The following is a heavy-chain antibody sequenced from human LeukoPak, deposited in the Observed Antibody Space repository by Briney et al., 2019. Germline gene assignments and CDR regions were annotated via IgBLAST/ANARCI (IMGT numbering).Heavy chain of an antibody. Sequence: PSETLSLTCTVSGGSISSYYWSWIRQPAGKGLEWIGYIYYSGSTNYNPSLKSRVTISVDTSKNQFSLKLSSVTAADTAVYYCARIFGYDSSGYYPPYLWFDPWGQGTLVTVSS. V-gene: IGHV4-59*01. J-gene: IGHJ5*02. CDR2: IYYSGST. CDR1: GGSISSYY. D-gene: IGHD3-22*01. CDR3: ARIFGYDSSGYYPPYLWFDP.